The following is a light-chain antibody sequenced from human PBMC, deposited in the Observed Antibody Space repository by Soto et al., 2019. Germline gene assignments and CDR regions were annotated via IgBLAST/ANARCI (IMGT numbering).Light chain of an antibody. Sequence: QSVLTQSPSASASLGASVKLTCTLSSGHSSYAIAWHQQQPEKGPRYLMNLNSDGSHSKGDGIPDRFSGSSSGAARYLTISSLQSEDEADYYCQTWGTGVVFGGGTQLTVL. J-gene: IGLJ2*01. V-gene: IGLV4-69*01. CDR1: SGHSSYA. CDR2: LNSDGSH. CDR3: QTWGTGVV.